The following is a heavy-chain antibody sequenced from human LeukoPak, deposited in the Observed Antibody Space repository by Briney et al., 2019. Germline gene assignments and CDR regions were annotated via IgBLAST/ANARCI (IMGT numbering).Heavy chain of an antibody. CDR2: INSDGSST. J-gene: IGHJ4*02. V-gene: IGHV3-74*01. Sequence: GGSLRLSCAASGFTFSGYWMHWVRHAPGKGLVWVSRINSDGSSTIYADSVKGRFTVSRDNAKNTLYLQMNSLRAEDTAVYYCARAPRYSGSYYPFDYWGQGTLVTVSS. D-gene: IGHD1-26*01. CDR1: GFTFSGYW. CDR3: ARAPRYSGSYYPFDY.